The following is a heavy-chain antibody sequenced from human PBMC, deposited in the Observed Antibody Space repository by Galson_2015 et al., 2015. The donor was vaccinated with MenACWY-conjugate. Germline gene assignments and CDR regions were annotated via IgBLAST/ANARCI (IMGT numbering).Heavy chain of an antibody. J-gene: IGHJ4*02. Sequence: SMRLSCAASGFTFSSHGMSWVRQAPGQGLEWVSAIGSSGGKTYYADSVKGRFTISRDNSDNTLYLQMNSLRAEDTAVYYCARDHILTGHILDYWGQGNLVTVSS. D-gene: IGHD3-9*01. V-gene: IGHV3-23*01. CDR3: ARDHILTGHILDY. CDR2: IGSSGGKT. CDR1: GFTFSSHG.